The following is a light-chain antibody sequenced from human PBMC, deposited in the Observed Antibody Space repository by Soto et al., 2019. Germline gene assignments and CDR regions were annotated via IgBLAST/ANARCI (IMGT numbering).Light chain of an antibody. J-gene: IGLJ2*01. V-gene: IGLV2-8*01. CDR3: SSYAGSNNVV. Sequence: QSALTQPPSASGSPGQSVTISCTGTSSDVGGYNYVSWYQQHPGKAPKLMIYEVSKRPSGVPDRFSGSKSGNTASLTVSGLQAEDEAYYYCSSYAGSNNVVFGGGTQLTVL. CDR1: SSDVGGYNY. CDR2: EVS.